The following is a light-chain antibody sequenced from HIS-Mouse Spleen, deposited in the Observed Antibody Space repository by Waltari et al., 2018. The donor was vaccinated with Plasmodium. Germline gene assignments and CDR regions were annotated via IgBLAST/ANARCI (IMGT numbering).Light chain of an antibody. V-gene: IGLV3-10*01. J-gene: IGLJ3*02. CDR3: YSTDSSGNHRV. CDR2: EDS. Sequence: SYELTQPPSVSVSPGQTARITCSGDALPKKYAYWYQQKSVQAPVLVIYEDSKRPSGIPERCSGSSSGTIATLTISGAQVEDEADYYCYSTDSSGNHRVFGGGTKLTVL. CDR1: ALPKKY.